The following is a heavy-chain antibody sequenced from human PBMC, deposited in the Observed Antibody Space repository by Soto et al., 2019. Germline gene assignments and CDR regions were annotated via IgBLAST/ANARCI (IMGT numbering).Heavy chain of an antibody. CDR3: AKDIDRSGCSDFDY. Sequence: EVQLLESGGGLVQPGGSLRLSCAPSGFIFSNYAMSWVRQARGKGLEWVSAISGSGADTYYTESVKGRFTISRDNFKNTINIQLITLRAEHTAVYASAKDIDRSGCSDFDYWGQGTLVTVSS. CDR1: GFIFSNYA. V-gene: IGHV3-23*01. CDR2: ISGSGADT. D-gene: IGHD6-19*01. J-gene: IGHJ4*02.